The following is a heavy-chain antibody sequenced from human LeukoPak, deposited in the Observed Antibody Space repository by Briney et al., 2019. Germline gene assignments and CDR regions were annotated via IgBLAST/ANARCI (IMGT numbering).Heavy chain of an antibody. CDR3: AKSFRGSDYYSDY. Sequence: GGSLRLSCAASGFTFSSYAMSWVRQAPGKGLEWVSVISGSGGSTNYADSVKGRFTISRDNSKNTLYLQMNSLRAEDTAVYYCAKSFRGSDYYSDYWGQGTLVTVSS. J-gene: IGHJ4*02. CDR2: ISGSGGST. D-gene: IGHD3-22*01. CDR1: GFTFSSYA. V-gene: IGHV3-23*01.